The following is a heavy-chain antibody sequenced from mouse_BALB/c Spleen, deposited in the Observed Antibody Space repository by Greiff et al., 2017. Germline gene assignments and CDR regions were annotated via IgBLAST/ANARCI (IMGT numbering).Heavy chain of an antibody. V-gene: IGHV4-1*02. J-gene: IGHJ4*01. CDR3: ARLRPTGTDYAMDY. CDR1: GFDFSRYW. Sequence: EVKLLESGGGLVQPGGSLKLSCAASGFDFSRYWMSWVRQAPGKGLEWIGEINPDSSTINYTPSLKDKFIISRDNAKNTLYLQMSKVRSEDTALYYCARLRPTGTDYAMDYWGQGTSVTVSS. D-gene: IGHD4-1*02. CDR2: INPDSSTI.